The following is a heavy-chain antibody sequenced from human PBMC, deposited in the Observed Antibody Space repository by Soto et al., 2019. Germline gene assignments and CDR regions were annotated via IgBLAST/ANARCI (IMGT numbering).Heavy chain of an antibody. V-gene: IGHV2-5*02. Sequence: QITLKESGPTLVQPTQTLTLTCTFSGFSLTTDRVGVGWIRQPPVEALEWLAVIYWDDSKTYRPSLESRLTITKDTSKNQVALTMTNMDSLDTATYYCAHAYGGRSLYWGQGTRVTVSS. D-gene: IGHD1-26*01. CDR2: IYWDDSK. J-gene: IGHJ4*02. CDR1: GFSLTTDRVG. CDR3: AHAYGGRSLY.